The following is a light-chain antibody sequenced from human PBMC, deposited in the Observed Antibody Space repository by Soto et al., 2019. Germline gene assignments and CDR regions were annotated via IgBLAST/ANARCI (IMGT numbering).Light chain of an antibody. J-gene: IGLJ2*01. V-gene: IGLV2-8*01. CDR3: SSYAGSYMV. CDR1: SSDVGGYNY. CDR2: EVN. Sequence: QSALTQPPSASGSPGQSVTISCTGTSSDVGGYNYVSWYQQHPGKAPKLMIYEVNKRPSGVPDRFSGSTSGNTASLTVSGLKAEDEADYYCSSYAGSYMVFGGGTKLTV.